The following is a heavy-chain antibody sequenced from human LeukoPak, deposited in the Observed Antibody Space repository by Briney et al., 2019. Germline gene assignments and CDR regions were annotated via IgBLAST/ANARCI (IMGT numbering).Heavy chain of an antibody. CDR3: ARDRATSSDFDY. CDR1: GYTFTSYG. Sequence: ASVKVSCKAFGYTFTSYGISWVRQAPGQGLEWIGWISAYNGNTNYAQNLQGRVTMTTDTSTSTVYMELRSLRSDDTAVYYCARDRATSSDFDYWGQGTLVTVSS. CDR2: ISAYNGNT. J-gene: IGHJ4*02. V-gene: IGHV1-18*01. D-gene: IGHD6-6*01.